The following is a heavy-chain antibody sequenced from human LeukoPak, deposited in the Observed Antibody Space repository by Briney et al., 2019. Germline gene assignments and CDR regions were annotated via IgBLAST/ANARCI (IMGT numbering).Heavy chain of an antibody. J-gene: IGHJ4*02. CDR1: GFTFSSYS. D-gene: IGHD6-13*01. CDR2: ISSSSSYI. CDR3: AREYSPGDYFDY. V-gene: IGHV3-21*01. Sequence: PGGSLRLSCAASGFTFSSYSMNWVRQAPGKGLEWVSSISSSSSYIYYADSVKGRFTISRDNAKNSLYLQMNSLRAEDTAVYYCAREYSPGDYFDYWGQGTLVTVSS.